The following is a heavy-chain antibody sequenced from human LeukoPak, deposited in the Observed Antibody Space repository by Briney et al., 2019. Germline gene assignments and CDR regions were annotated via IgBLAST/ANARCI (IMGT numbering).Heavy chain of an antibody. D-gene: IGHD2-2*01. CDR2: IRYDGSPK. CDR3: AKGAREYRLLLSAEYFQH. J-gene: IGHJ1*01. CDR1: EFTFSSYA. Sequence: GGSLRLSCVASEFTFSSYAMHWVRQAPGKGLEWVSFIRYDGSPKYYADSVKGRFTISRDNSRNTLYLQMNSLKAEDTAVYYCAKGAREYRLLLSAEYFQHWGQGTLVTVSS. V-gene: IGHV3-30*02.